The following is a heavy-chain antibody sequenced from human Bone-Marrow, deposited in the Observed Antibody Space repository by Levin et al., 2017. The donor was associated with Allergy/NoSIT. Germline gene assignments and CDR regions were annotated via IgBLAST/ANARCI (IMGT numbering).Heavy chain of an antibody. CDR2: ISSSSSTI. CDR3: ARAMIVVVPGATGSNQFDL. V-gene: IGHV3-48*02. D-gene: IGHD2-2*01. Sequence: LAGGSLRLSCAASGFTFSRNSMNWVRQAPGKGLEWVSYISSSSSTIYYADSVKGRFTISRDNAKNSLYLQMNSLRDEDTAVYYCARAMIVVVPGATGSNQFDLWGRGTLVTVSS. J-gene: IGHJ2*01. CDR1: GFTFSRNS.